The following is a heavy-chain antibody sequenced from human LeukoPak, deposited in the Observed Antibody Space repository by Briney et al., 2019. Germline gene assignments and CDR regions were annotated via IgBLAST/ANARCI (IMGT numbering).Heavy chain of an antibody. J-gene: IGHJ4*02. CDR3: ARVGTMTHRVYYFDY. CDR1: GYTFTSYY. V-gene: IGHV1-46*01. CDR2: INPSGGST. D-gene: IGHD1-1*01. Sequence: ASVKVSCKASGYTFTSYYIHWVRQAPGQGLEWMGIINPSGGSTSYVQKFQGRLTMTRDTSTSTLYMELSSLRSEDTAVYYCARVGTMTHRVYYFDYWGQGTLVTVSS.